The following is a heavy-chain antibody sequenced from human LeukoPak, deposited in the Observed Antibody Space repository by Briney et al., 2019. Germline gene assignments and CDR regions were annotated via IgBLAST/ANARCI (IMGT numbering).Heavy chain of an antibody. CDR2: ISSSSSYI. CDR1: GFTFSSYS. D-gene: IGHD4-23*01. Sequence: GGSLRVSCAASGFTFSSYSMNWVRQAPGKGLEWVSSISSSSSYIYYADSVKGRFTISRDNAKNSLYLQMNSLRAEDTAVYYCARVRGKSRLDAFDIWGQGTMVTVSS. J-gene: IGHJ3*02. V-gene: IGHV3-21*01. CDR3: ARVRGKSRLDAFDI.